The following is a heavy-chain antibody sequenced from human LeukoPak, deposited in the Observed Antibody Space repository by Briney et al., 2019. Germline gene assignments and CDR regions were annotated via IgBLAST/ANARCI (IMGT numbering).Heavy chain of an antibody. V-gene: IGHV3-30*19. CDR3: ARDNNCDY. CDR1: GFTFSSYG. J-gene: IGHJ4*02. CDR2: ISYDGGNE. Sequence: GGSLRLSCAASGFTFSSYGMHWVRQAPGKGLEWVAVISYDGGNEYYADSVKGRFTISRDDSKNTLYLQMNSLRVDDTAVYYCARDNNCDYWGQGTLVTVSS.